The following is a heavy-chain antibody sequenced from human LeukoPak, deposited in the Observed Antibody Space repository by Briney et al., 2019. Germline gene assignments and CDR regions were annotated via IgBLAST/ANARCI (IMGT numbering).Heavy chain of an antibody. CDR2: IYPGDSDT. CDR3: AIGGDSSTSCYRCFDF. V-gene: IGHV5-51*01. CDR1: GYRFTNYW. Sequence: PGESLKISCKGSGYRFTNYWIGWVRQVPGKGLEWMGIIYPGDSDTRYSPSFQGQVTISADKSITTAYLQWSSLKASDTAMYYCAIGGDSSTSCYRCFDFWGQGTLVTVSS. J-gene: IGHJ4*02. D-gene: IGHD2-2*02.